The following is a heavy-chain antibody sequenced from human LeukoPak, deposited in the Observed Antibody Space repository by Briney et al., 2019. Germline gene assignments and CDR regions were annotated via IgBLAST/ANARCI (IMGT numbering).Heavy chain of an antibody. CDR2: IYSGGIT. CDR1: GFIVSSNY. D-gene: IGHD3-22*01. J-gene: IGHJ3*02. Sequence: GGSLRLSCAASGFIVSSNYMIWVRQAPGKGLEWVSLIYSGGITYYADSVKGRFTISRDNSKNTLYLQMNSLRAEDTAVYYCARDKGSDYYDSRNAFDIWGQGTMVTVSS. CDR3: ARDKGSDYYDSRNAFDI. V-gene: IGHV3-66*01.